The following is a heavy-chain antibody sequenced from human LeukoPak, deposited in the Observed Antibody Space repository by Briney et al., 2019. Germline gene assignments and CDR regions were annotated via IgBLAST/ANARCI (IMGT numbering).Heavy chain of an antibody. CDR3: ARLYGTATHFDC. V-gene: IGHV5-51*01. CDR1: GYSFTSYW. J-gene: IGHJ4*02. D-gene: IGHD1-1*01. CDR2: IYPGADT. Sequence: GESLQISCKGSGYSFTSYWIGWVRQMPGKGLEWMGIIYPGADTRYSPSFQGQVTISADKSISTAYLQWSSLKASDTAMYYCARLYGTATHFDCWGQGTLVTVSS.